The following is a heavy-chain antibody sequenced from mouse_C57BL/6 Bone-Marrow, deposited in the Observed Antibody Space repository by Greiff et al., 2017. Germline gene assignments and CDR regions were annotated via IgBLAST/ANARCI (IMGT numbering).Heavy chain of an antibody. CDR3: ARRGYYYGSSYYY. CDR1: GYSFTGYY. CDR2: INPSTGGT. V-gene: IGHV1-42*01. Sequence: VQLQQSGPELVKPGASVKISCKASGYSFTGYYMNWVKQSPEKSLEWIGEINPSTGGTTYNQKFKAKATLTVDKSSSTAYMQLKSLTSEDSAVYYCARRGYYYGSSYYYWGQGTTLTVSS. D-gene: IGHD1-1*01. J-gene: IGHJ2*01.